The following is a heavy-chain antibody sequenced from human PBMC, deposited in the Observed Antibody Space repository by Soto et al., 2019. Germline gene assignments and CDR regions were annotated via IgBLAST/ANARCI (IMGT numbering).Heavy chain of an antibody. V-gene: IGHV3-23*01. CDR2: ISGSGGST. D-gene: IGHD3-10*01. Sequence: GGSLRLSCAASGFSFSSYAMNWVRQAPGKGLEWVADISGSGGSTYYADSVKGRFTISRDNSKNTLYLQMSTLRAEDTAVYYCASTMGFFGELPFDSWGQGTLVTVSS. J-gene: IGHJ4*02. CDR1: GFSFSSYA. CDR3: ASTMGFFGELPFDS.